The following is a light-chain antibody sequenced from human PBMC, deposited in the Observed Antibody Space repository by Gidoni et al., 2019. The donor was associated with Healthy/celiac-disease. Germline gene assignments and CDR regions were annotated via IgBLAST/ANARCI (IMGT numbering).Light chain of an antibody. J-gene: IGKJ1*01. CDR1: QSISSY. V-gene: IGKV1-39*01. CDR2: AAS. Sequence: IQMPQSPSSLSASIGDRVTITCRASQSISSYLNWYQQKPGKAPKLLIYAASTLQSGVPSRFSGSGSGTDFTLTIIGQQPEDFATYYCQQSYSIPLTFGQGTKVEIK. CDR3: QQSYSIPLT.